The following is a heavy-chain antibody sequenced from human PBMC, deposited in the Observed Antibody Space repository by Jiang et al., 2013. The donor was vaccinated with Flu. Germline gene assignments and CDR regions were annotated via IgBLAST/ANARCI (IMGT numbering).Heavy chain of an antibody. CDR2: ISAYNGNT. D-gene: IGHD3-10*01. V-gene: IGHV1-18*01. CDR3: ARTTMIDYYGSGSYYPFDY. J-gene: IGHJ4*02. Sequence: SVKVSCKASGYTFNSYGITWVRQAPGQGLEWMGWISAYNGNTDYAQKLQDRVTMTTDTSTSTAYMELRSLTSDDTAVYYCARTTMIDYYGSGSYYPFDYWGRGTLVTVSS. CDR1: GYTFNSYG.